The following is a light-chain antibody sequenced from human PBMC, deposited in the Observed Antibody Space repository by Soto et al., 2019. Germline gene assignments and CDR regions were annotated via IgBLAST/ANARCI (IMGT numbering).Light chain of an antibody. V-gene: IGLV2-23*01. Sequence: QSALTQPASVSGSPGQSITISCTGTSSDVGSYNLVSWYQHHPGKAPKLIIYEGMKRPSGVSERFSGSKSGNTASLTISGLQAEDEADYYCCSYGHATTNVVFGGGTKLTAL. CDR2: EGM. CDR1: SSDVGSYNL. CDR3: CSYGHATTNVV. J-gene: IGLJ2*01.